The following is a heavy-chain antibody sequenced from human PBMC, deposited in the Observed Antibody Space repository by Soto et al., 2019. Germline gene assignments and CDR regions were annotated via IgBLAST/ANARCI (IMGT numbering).Heavy chain of an antibody. J-gene: IGHJ6*03. Sequence: SETLSLTCAVYGGSFSVYYWSWIRQPPGKGLEWIGEINHSGSTNYNPSLKSRVTISIDTSKNRFSLKLSSVTAAETAVYYCARDREKGGTTVTTSYYCYMDVWGKGTTVTVSS. V-gene: IGHV4-34*01. CDR1: GGSFSVYY. CDR3: ARDREKGGTTVTTSYYCYMDV. CDR2: INHSGST. D-gene: IGHD4-4*01.